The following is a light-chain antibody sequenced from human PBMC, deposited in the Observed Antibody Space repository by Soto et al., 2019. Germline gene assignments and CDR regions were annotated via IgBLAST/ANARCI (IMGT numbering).Light chain of an antibody. CDR2: GAS. Sequence: EIVMTQSPATVSVSPGERVTLSCRASQSVSSNLACYQQRPGQAPRLLIYGASTRATDIPVRFSGSGSGTEFTLTISSLQSEDFAVYYCQQYNDWPRTFGQGTKVDIK. CDR1: QSVSSN. V-gene: IGKV3-15*01. J-gene: IGKJ1*01. CDR3: QQYNDWPRT.